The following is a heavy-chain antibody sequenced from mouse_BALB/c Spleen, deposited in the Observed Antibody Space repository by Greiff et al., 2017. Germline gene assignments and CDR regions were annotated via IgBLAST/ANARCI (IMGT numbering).Heavy chain of an antibody. CDR3: TRCCYGCSFTFAY. V-gene: IGHV1S81*02. CDR2: INPSNGGT. CDR1: GYTFTSYY. Sequence: QVQLQQSGAELVKPGASVKLSCKASGYTFTSYYMYWVKQRPGQGLEWIGEINPSNGGTNFNEKFKSKATLTVDKSSSTAYMQLSSLTSEDSAVYYCTRCCYGCSFTFAYWGQGTLVTVSA. D-gene: IGHD1-1*01. J-gene: IGHJ3*01.